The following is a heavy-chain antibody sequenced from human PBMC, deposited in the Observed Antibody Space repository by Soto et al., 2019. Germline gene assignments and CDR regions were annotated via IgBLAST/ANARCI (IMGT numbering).Heavy chain of an antibody. CDR2: IIPIFGTA. J-gene: IGHJ6*02. V-gene: IGHV1-69*13. D-gene: IGHD2-2*01. CDR1: GGTFSSYA. Sequence: GASVKVSCKASGGTFSSYAISWVRQAPGQGLEWMGGIIPIFGTANYAQKFQGRVTITADESTSTAYMELSSLRSEDTAVYYCARDSWGYCSSTSCYDDYYYYYGMDVWGQGTTVTVSS. CDR3: ARDSWGYCSSTSCYDDYYYYYGMDV.